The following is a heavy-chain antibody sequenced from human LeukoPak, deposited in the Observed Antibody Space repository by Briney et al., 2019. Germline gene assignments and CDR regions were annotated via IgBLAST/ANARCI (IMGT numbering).Heavy chain of an antibody. CDR2: INHSGST. CDR3: ASLAAGYGVDV. J-gene: IGHJ6*02. D-gene: IGHD6-13*01. Sequence: SEALSLTCAVYGGSFSGYYWSWIRQPPGKGLEWIGEINHSGSTNYNPTLKSRVTISVDTSKNQFSLKLSSVTAADTAVYYCASLAAGYGVDVWGQGTTVTVSS. CDR1: GGSFSGYY. V-gene: IGHV4-34*01.